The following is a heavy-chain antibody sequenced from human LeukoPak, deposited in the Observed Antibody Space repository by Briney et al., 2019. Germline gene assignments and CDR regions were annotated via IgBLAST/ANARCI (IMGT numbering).Heavy chain of an antibody. CDR2: INANSGGT. CDR3: AREFVVVPAATFDP. V-gene: IGHV1-2*02. J-gene: IGHJ5*02. CDR1: GYTFTGYY. Sequence: GASVKVSCKASGYTFTGYYMHWVRQAPGQGLEWMGWINANSGGTNYAQKFQGRVTMTRDTSINTAYMELISLRSDDTAVYYCAREFVVVPAATFDPWGQGTLVTVSS. D-gene: IGHD2-2*01.